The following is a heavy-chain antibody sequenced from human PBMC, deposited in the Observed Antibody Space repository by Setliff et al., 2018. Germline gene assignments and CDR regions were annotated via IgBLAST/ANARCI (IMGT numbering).Heavy chain of an antibody. J-gene: IGHJ6*03. Sequence: GGSLRLSCAGSGFTFSCYSMNWVRQAPGKGLEWVSYIDTSNSIRYADSVRGRFTISRDNADNSLFLQMNSLRAEDTAVYYCARARYCSSTSCYYYYYMDVWGKGTTVTVS. CDR1: GFTFSCYS. CDR3: ARARYCSSTSCYYYYYMDV. CDR2: IDTSNSI. V-gene: IGHV3-48*01. D-gene: IGHD2-2*01.